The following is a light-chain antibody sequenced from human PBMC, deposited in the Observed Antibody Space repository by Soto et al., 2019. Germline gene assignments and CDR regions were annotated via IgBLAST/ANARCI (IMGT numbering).Light chain of an antibody. CDR3: QQYNNWPFLT. CDR1: QSVRGN. Sequence: EIVMTQSPATLSVSPGERATLSCRASQSVRGNLAWHQQKPGHSPRLLIYGASSRATGIPVRFSGSGSGTEFTLTISSLQSEDFGVDYCQQYNNWPFLTCGEGTRLEIK. J-gene: IGKJ5*01. V-gene: IGKV3-15*01. CDR2: GAS.